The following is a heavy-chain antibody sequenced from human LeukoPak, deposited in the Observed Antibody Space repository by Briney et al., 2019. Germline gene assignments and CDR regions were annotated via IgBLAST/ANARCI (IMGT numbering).Heavy chain of an antibody. CDR2: ISSSSSYI. V-gene: IGHV3-21*01. D-gene: IGHD3-10*01. J-gene: IGHJ4*02. CDR3: ARDSGAGSYYSDW. Sequence: GGSLRLSCAASGFTFSSYSMNWVRQAPGKGLEWVSSISSSSSYIYYADSVKGRFTISRDNAKNSLYLQMNSLRAEDTAVYYCARDSGAGSYYSDWWGQGTLVTVSS. CDR1: GFTFSSYS.